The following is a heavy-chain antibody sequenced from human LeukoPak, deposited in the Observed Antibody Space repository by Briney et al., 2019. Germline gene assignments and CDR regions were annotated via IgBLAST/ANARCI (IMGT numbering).Heavy chain of an antibody. Sequence: PETLSLTCAVYGGSFSGYYWSWIRQPPGKGLEWIGEINHSGSTNYNPSLKSRVTISVDTSKNQFSLKLSSVTAADTAVYYCARGRDYYDSSGYYYGDYYYYYMDVWGKGTTVTVSS. J-gene: IGHJ6*03. V-gene: IGHV4-34*01. CDR3: ARGRDYYDSSGYYYGDYYYYYMDV. CDR1: GGSFSGYY. CDR2: INHSGST. D-gene: IGHD3-22*01.